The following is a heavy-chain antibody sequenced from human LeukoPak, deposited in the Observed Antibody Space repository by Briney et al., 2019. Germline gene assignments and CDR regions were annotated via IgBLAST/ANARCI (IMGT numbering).Heavy chain of an antibody. D-gene: IGHD3-16*01. Sequence: QPGGSLRLSCAASGFTFSSYAMNWVRQAPGKGLEWVSAISAGGGSTDYADSVKGRFTISRDDSEKTLYLQMNSLRAEDTAVYYCAKGPFSRDIDYWGQGTLVTVSS. J-gene: IGHJ4*02. CDR2: ISAGGGST. CDR1: GFTFSSYA. CDR3: AKGPFSRDIDY. V-gene: IGHV3-23*01.